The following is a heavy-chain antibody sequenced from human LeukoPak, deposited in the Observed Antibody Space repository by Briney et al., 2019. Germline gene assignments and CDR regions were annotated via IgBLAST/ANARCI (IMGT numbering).Heavy chain of an antibody. Sequence: GGSLRLSCAASGFTVSSNYMSWVRQAPGKGLEWVSVIYSGGSTYYADSVKGRFTISRDNSENTLYLQMNSLRAEDTAVYYCARDQTRGSYYYGMDVWGQGTTVTVSS. D-gene: IGHD1-26*01. CDR1: GFTVSSNY. V-gene: IGHV3-66*01. CDR3: ARDQTRGSYYYGMDV. J-gene: IGHJ6*02. CDR2: IYSGGST.